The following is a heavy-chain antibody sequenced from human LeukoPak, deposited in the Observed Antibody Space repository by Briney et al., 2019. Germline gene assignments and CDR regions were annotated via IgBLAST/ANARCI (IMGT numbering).Heavy chain of an antibody. D-gene: IGHD2-2*01. CDR3: AXXHKGVHCSSTSCDLGAYYYYMDV. V-gene: IGHV4-59*01. J-gene: IGHJ6*03. CDR2: XXXXXXX. CDR1: GGSISSYY. Sequence: SETLSLTCTVSGGSISSYYXXXXXXPPGKXXXXXXXXXXXXXXNYNPSLXXXVTISVXTSKNQFSLKLSSVTAADTAVYYCAXXHKGVHCSSTSCDLGAYYYYMDVWGKGTTVTVSS.